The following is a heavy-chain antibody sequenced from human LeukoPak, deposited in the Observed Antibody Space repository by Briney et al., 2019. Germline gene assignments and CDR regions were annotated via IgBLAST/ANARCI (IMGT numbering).Heavy chain of an antibody. Sequence: VASLKVTSTASGYTFTNYGISWVRQAPGQGLEWMGWISPYNGNTIYAQKLQGRVTMTTDTSTSTAYMELRSLRSDDTAVYYCARGSPPRVYYDRSGYYSYYFDYWGQGTLVTVSS. D-gene: IGHD3-22*01. J-gene: IGHJ4*02. V-gene: IGHV1-18*01. CDR2: ISPYNGNT. CDR1: GYTFTNYG. CDR3: ARGSPPRVYYDRSGYYSYYFDY.